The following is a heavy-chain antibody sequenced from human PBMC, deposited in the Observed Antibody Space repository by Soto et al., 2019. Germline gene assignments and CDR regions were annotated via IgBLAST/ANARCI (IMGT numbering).Heavy chain of an antibody. V-gene: IGHV4-31*03. CDR1: GCSISSGGYC. CDR3: ARGVTIGAAGINWFDP. CDR2: IYYSGST. D-gene: IGHD6-13*01. Sequence: SETLSLTCPVSGCSISSGGYCWGWIRQHPGKGLEWIGYIYYSGSTHYNPPLKSRVTISVDTSKNQFSLKLSSVTAADTAVYYCARGVTIGAAGINWFDPWGQGTLVTVSS. J-gene: IGHJ5*02.